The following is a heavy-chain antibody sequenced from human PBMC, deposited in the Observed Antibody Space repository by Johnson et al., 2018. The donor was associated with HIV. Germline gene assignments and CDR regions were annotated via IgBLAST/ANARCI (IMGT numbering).Heavy chain of an antibody. V-gene: IGHV3-23*04. D-gene: IGHD3-22*01. CDR2: ISGSGGST. J-gene: IGHJ3*02. CDR3: AKDQASGYYCDAFDI. CDR1: GFTFSSYA. Sequence: EQLVESGGGLVQPGGSLRLSCAASGFTFSSYAMSWVRQAPGKGLEWVSAISGSGGSTHYAESVKGRFTISRDKSKNTMYLQMNSLRAEDTAVYYCAKDQASGYYCDAFDIWGQGTMVTVSS.